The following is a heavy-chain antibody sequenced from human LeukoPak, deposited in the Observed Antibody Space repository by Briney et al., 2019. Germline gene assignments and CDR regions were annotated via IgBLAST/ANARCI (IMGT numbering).Heavy chain of an antibody. CDR3: ARVDRYRYYFDY. V-gene: IGHV4-59*08. Sequence: SETLSLTCTVSGGSISSYYWSWIRQPPGKGLEWIGYIYYSGSTNYNPSLKSRVTISVDTSKNQFSLKLSSVTAADTAVYYCARVDRYRYYFDYWGQGTLVTVSS. J-gene: IGHJ4*02. CDR2: IYYSGST. D-gene: IGHD5-12*01. CDR1: GGSISSYY.